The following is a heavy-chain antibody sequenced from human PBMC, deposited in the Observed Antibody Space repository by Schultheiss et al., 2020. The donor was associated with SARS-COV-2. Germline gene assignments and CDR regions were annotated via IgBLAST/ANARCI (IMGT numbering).Heavy chain of an antibody. V-gene: IGHV3-33*06. Sequence: GGSLRLSCAASGFTFSSCGMHWVRQAPGKGLEWVAVIWYDGSNKYYADSVKGRFTISRDNSKNTLYLQMNSLRAEDTAVYYCAKGIDGEGGLGYWGQGTLVTAAS. J-gene: IGHJ4*02. CDR1: GFTFSSCG. CDR2: IWYDGSNK. D-gene: IGHD4-17*01. CDR3: AKGIDGEGGLGY.